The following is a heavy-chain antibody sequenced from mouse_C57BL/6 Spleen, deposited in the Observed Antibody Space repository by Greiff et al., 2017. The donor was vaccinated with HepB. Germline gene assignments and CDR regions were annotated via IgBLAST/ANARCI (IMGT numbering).Heavy chain of an antibody. CDR3: AREGYDGSWFAY. CDR2: IDPNSGGT. Sequence: VKQRPGRGLEWIGRIDPNSGGTKYNEKFKSKATLTVDKPSSTAYMQLSSLTSEDSAVYYCAREGYDGSWFAYWGQGTLVTVSA. J-gene: IGHJ3*01. V-gene: IGHV1-72*01. D-gene: IGHD2-2*01.